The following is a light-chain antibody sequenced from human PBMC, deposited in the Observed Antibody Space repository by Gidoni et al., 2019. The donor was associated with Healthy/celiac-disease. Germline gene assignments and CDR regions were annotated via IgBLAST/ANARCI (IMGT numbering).Light chain of an antibody. CDR3: QQYDNLPLT. J-gene: IGKJ4*01. CDR2: DAS. CDR1: QDISNY. V-gene: IGKV1-33*01. Sequence: DIQMTQSPSSLSASVGDRLTITCQASQDISNYLNCYQQKPGKAPKLLIYDASNLETRVPSRFSGSGSGTDFTFTISSLQPEDIATYYCQQYDNLPLTFGGGTKVEIK.